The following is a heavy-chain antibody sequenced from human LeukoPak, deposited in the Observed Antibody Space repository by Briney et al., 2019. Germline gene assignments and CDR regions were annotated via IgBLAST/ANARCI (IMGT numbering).Heavy chain of an antibody. CDR2: IHYSEST. CDR1: GGSFISDTYY. CDR3: ARHAKYNYFDP. Sequence: SETLSLTCTVSGGSFISDTYYWGWIRQPPGKGLEWIGSIHYSESTYYTPSLKTRTTMSVDTSKNQFSLKLRSVTAADTAVYFCARHAKYNYFDPWGQGTLVTVSS. V-gene: IGHV4-39*01. J-gene: IGHJ5*02.